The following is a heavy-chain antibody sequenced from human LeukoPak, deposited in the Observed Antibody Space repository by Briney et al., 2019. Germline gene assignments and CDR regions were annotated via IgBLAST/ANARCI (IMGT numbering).Heavy chain of an antibody. CDR3: ARDWDDSSRQNWFDP. Sequence: ASVKVSCKASGYTFTSYGISWVRQAPGQGLEWMGWISAYNGNTNYAQKLQGRVTMTTDTSTSTAYMELRSLRSDDTAVYYCARDWDDSSRQNWFDPWGQGTLVTVSS. J-gene: IGHJ5*02. CDR1: GYTFTSYG. CDR2: ISAYNGNT. D-gene: IGHD6-13*01. V-gene: IGHV1-18*01.